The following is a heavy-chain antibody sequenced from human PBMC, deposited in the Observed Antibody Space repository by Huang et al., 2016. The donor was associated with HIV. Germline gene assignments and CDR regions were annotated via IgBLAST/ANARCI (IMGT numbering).Heavy chain of an antibody. J-gene: IGHJ4*02. CDR3: AKDGADEEWDIDY. CDR2: ISYDGINK. CDR1: GFSFSTYG. V-gene: IGHV3-30*18. D-gene: IGHD1-26*01. Sequence: VQLAESGGGVVQPGRSLRLACAASGFSFSTYGLHWVRQALGKGLEWVAVISYDGINKYYAHSVKGRFTISRDTSENKVYLQMNSLRHEDTAVYYCAKDGADEEWDIDYWGQGTLVTVSS.